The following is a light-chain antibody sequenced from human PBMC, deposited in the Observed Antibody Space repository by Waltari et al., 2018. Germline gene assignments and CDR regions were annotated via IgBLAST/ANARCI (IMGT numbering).Light chain of an antibody. Sequence: DNQLSQSPSSLSAAVGARVPLTCQATQDITTFLSWFQPKPGKAPHLLIYDASSLQAGVPSRFSGTGSGTAFSFTITSLQPEDSATYYCQHYHSLPYTFGRGTKLQIK. CDR3: QHYHSLPYT. V-gene: IGKV1-33*01. CDR1: QDITTF. CDR2: DAS. J-gene: IGKJ2*01.